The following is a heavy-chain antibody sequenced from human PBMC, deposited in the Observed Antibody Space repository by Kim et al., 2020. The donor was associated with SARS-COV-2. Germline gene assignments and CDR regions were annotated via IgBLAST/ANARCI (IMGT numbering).Heavy chain of an antibody. CDR2: INTNTGNP. CDR3: ARSHHDFWSGYSPFDY. D-gene: IGHD3-3*01. V-gene: IGHV7-4-1*02. Sequence: ASVKVSCKASGYTFTSYAMNWVRQAPGQGLEWMGWINTNTGNPTYAQGFTGRFVFSLDTSVSTAYLQISSLKAEDTAVYYCARSHHDFWSGYSPFDYWGQGTLVTVSS. CDR1: GYTFTSYA. J-gene: IGHJ4*02.